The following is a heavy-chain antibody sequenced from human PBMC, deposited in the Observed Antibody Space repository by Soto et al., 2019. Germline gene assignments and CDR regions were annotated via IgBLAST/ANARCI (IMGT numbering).Heavy chain of an antibody. CDR3: ARGDYSDRSGLYFDY. J-gene: IGHJ4*02. CDR2: VYYSGST. V-gene: IGHV4-59*11. D-gene: IGHD3-22*01. CDR1: GGSISSHY. Sequence: QVQLQESGPGLVKPSETLSLICTDSGGSISSHYWSWIRQPPGKGLEWIGYVYYSGSTNYNPSLKSPVIISLDTSKNRFSLKLRSVTAADTAVYHCARGDYSDRSGLYFDYLRQGTLVTASS.